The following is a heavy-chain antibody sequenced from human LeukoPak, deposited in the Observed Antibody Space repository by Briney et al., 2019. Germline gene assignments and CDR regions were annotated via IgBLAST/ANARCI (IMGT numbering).Heavy chain of an antibody. J-gene: IGHJ4*02. Sequence: ASVKVSCKASGGTFSSYAISWVRQAPGQGLEWMGGIIPIFGTANYAQKFQGRVTITADESTSTAYMELSSLRSDDTAVYYCARANTHDRRAAPIDYWGQGTLVTVSS. V-gene: IGHV1-69*13. CDR1: GGTFSSYA. CDR2: IIPIFGTA. CDR3: ARANTHDRRAAPIDY. D-gene: IGHD6-6*01.